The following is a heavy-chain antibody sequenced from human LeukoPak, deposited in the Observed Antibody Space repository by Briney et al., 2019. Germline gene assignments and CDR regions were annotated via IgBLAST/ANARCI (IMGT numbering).Heavy chain of an antibody. CDR2: ISWNGGST. CDR3: ARDYGGSYRDAFDI. J-gene: IGHJ3*02. D-gene: IGHD1-26*01. V-gene: IGHV3-20*04. CDR1: GFTFDDYA. Sequence: PGGSLRLSCAASGFTFDDYAIHWVRQAPGKGLEWVSGISWNGGSTGYADSVKGRFTISRDNAKNSLYLQMNSLRAEDTALYYCARDYGGSYRDAFDIWGQGTMVTVSS.